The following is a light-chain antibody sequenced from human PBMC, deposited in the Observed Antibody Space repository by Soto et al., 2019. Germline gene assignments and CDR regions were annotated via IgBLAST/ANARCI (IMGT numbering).Light chain of an antibody. CDR3: SSYADSIVL. CDR2: EVS. J-gene: IGLJ2*01. V-gene: IGLV2-8*01. CDR1: SSDVGGYNY. Sequence: QSVLTQPPSASGSPGQSVTISCTGTSSDVGGYNYVSWYQQHPGKAPKLMISEVSKRPLGVPDRFSGSKSGNTASLTVSGLQAEDEADYYCSSYADSIVLFGGGTKVTVL.